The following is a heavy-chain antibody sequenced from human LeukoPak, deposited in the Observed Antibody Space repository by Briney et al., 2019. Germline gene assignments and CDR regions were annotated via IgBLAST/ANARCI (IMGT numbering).Heavy chain of an antibody. CDR3: VRDGIGGSYFY. CDR2: INTDGSTT. J-gene: IGHJ4*02. Sequence: PGGSLRLSCAASGFTFSSYWMHWVRQAPGKGLVWVARINTDGSTTSYSESVKGRFTISRDNAKNTLYVLMNSLRAEDTAVHYCVRDGIGGSYFYWGQGTLVTVSS. CDR1: GFTFSSYW. D-gene: IGHD1-26*01. V-gene: IGHV3-74*01.